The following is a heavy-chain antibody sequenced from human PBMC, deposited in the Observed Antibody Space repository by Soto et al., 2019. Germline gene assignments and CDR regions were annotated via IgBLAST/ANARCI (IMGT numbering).Heavy chain of an antibody. CDR3: ARGPTYDYDSSGYGPGLFDY. V-gene: IGHV4-31*03. D-gene: IGHD3-22*01. Sequence: QVQLQESGPGLVKPSQTLSLTCTVSGGSIISGGYYWSWIRQHPGKGLEWIGYIYYSGSTYYNPSLKSRVTISVDTSKNQFSLKLSSVTAADTAVYYCARGPTYDYDSSGYGPGLFDYWGQGTLVTVSS. CDR2: IYYSGST. CDR1: GGSIISGGYY. J-gene: IGHJ4*02.